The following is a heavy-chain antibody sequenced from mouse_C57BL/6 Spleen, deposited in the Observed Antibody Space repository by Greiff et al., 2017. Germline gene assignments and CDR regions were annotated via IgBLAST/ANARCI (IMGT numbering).Heavy chain of an antibody. V-gene: IGHV1-81*01. J-gene: IGHJ2*01. CDR2: IYPRSGNT. D-gene: IGHD1-1*01. CDR3: ASLTTVVDFDY. CDR1: GYTFTSYG. Sequence: QVQLQQSGAELARPGASVKLSCKASGYTFTSYGISWVKQRTGQGLEWIGEIYPRSGNTYYNEKFKGKATLTADKSSSTAYMELRSLTSEDSAVYFCASLTTVVDFDYWGQGTTLTVSS.